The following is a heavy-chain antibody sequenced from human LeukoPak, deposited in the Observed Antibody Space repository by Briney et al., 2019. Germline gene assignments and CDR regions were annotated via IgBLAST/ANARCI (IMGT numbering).Heavy chain of an antibody. V-gene: IGHV1-58*02. J-gene: IGHJ4*02. Sequence: TSVKVSCKASGFTFTNSAMHWVRQAGGQRLEWIGWIVVGSANTNYAQKFQERVTITRDMSTSTAYMELSSLRSEDTAVYYCAADLQAAGDLDYWGQGTLVTVSS. D-gene: IGHD6-13*01. CDR1: GFTFTNSA. CDR2: IVVGSANT. CDR3: AADLQAAGDLDY.